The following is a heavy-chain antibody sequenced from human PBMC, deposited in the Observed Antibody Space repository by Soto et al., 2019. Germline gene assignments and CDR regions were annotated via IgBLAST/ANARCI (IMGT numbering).Heavy chain of an antibody. CDR2: ISYGGGSK. Sequence: GRGLQWVPTISYGGGSKDYADSVKGRFTISRDNSKNTLYLQMNSLRAEDTAVYYCAKFGGFFFQAEDGIRAVRSVSAFLLNGSSDL. D-gene: IGHD2-2*01. V-gene: IGHV3-30*18. CDR3: AKFGGFFFQAEDGIRAVRSVSAFLLNGSSDL. J-gene: IGHJ2*01.